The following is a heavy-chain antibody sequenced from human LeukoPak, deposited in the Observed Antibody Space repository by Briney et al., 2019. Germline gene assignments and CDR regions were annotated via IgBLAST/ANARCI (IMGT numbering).Heavy chain of an antibody. D-gene: IGHD5-18*01. CDR2: IYYSGST. CDR3: ARPGVGSGRYGAFDI. Sequence: SETLSLTCTVSGGSISSYYWSWIRQPPGKELEWIGYIYYSGSTSYNPSLKSRVTISVDTSKNQFSLKLSSVTAADTAVYYCARPGVGSGRYGAFDIWGQGTMVTVSS. CDR1: GGSISSYY. J-gene: IGHJ3*02. V-gene: IGHV4-59*08.